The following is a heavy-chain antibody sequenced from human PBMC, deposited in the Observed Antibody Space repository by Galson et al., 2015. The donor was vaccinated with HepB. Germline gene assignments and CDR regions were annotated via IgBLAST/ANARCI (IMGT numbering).Heavy chain of an antibody. D-gene: IGHD3-16*02. CDR1: GDSVSSNIGA. J-gene: IGHJ4*02. CDR2: TFYRSKWYN. Sequence: CAISGDSVSSNIGAWNWIRQSPSRGLEWLGRTFYRSKWYNEYAVSEKSRITINPDTSRNQFSLQLNSATPEDTAIYYCARGVRFFDYWGQGTLVTVSS. V-gene: IGHV6-1*01. CDR3: ARGVRFFDY.